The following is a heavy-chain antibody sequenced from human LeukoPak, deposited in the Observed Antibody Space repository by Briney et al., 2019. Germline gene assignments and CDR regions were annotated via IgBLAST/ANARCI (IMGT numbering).Heavy chain of an antibody. Sequence: RASVKVSCKASGYTFTSYGISWVRQAPGQGLEWMGWISAYNGNTNYAQKLQGRVTMTTDTSTSTAYMELRSLRSDDTAVYYCARVRGSSWFDAFDIWGQGTMVTVSS. CDR2: ISAYNGNT. J-gene: IGHJ3*02. CDR1: GYTFTSYG. D-gene: IGHD6-13*01. V-gene: IGHV1-18*01. CDR3: ARVRGSSWFDAFDI.